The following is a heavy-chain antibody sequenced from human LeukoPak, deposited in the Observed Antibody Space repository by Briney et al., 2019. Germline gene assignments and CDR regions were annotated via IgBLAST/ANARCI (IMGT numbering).Heavy chain of an antibody. J-gene: IGHJ3*02. Sequence: ASVKVSCKASGYTFTGYYIHWVRQAPGQGLEWMGWINPNSGGTNYAQKFQGWVTMTRDTSISTAYMELSRLRSDDTAVYYCARNDYGDPGRGFDIWGQGIMVTVSS. CDR1: GYTFTGYY. D-gene: IGHD4-17*01. V-gene: IGHV1-2*04. CDR2: INPNSGGT. CDR3: ARNDYGDPGRGFDI.